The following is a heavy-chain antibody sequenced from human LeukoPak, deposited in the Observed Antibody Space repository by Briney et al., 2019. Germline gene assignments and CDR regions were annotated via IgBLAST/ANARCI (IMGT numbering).Heavy chain of an antibody. J-gene: IGHJ5*02. V-gene: IGHV3-11*01. D-gene: IGHD4-17*01. CDR3: ARVGMTTVTEGWFDP. CDR1: GFTFSDYY. CDR2: ISSSGSTI. Sequence: GGSLRLSCAASGFTFSDYYMSWIRQAPGKGLEWVSYISSSGSTIYYADSVKGRFTMSRDNAKNSLYLQMNSLRAEDTAVYYCARVGMTTVTEGWFDPWGQGTLVTVSS.